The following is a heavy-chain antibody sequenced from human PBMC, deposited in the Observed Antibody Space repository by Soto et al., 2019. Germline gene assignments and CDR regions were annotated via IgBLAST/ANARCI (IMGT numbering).Heavy chain of an antibody. J-gene: IGHJ5*02. CDR1: GGSISTSAYY. CDR3: ARAGYYWFDP. V-gene: IGHV4-31*03. D-gene: IGHD3-3*01. Sequence: QVQLQESGPGLVKPSQTLSLTCTVSGGSISTSAYYWTWIRQHPGKGLEYIGYIYYSGSTDYNTSLKSRVTISIDKSKNQFSLNLSSVTAADTAVYFCARAGYYWFDPWGQGTLVTVSS. CDR2: IYYSGST.